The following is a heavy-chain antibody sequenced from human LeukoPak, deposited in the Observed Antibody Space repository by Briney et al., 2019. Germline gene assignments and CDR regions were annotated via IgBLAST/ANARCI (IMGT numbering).Heavy chain of an antibody. CDR3: ARDRGPYCGGDCFNYYFDY. V-gene: IGHV3-64*01. CDR2: ITNDGAST. D-gene: IGHD2-21*02. CDR1: GFTFSNYA. Sequence: PGGSLRLSCAASGFTFSNYAMHWVRQAPGQGLEYVSAITNDGASTYYANSVKGRFTISRDNSRNTLYLQMGSLRAEDMAVYYCARDRGPYCGGDCFNYYFDYWGLGTLVTVSS. J-gene: IGHJ4*02.